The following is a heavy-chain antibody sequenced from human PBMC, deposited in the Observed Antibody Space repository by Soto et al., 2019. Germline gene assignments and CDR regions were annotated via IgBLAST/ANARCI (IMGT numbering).Heavy chain of an antibody. CDR1: GYTFTGYY. J-gene: IGHJ6*02. CDR3: TRGGLRREYSGFVSRRDSYYGMDV. CDR2: INPNSGGT. D-gene: IGHD5-12*01. V-gene: IGHV1-2*04. Sequence: ASVKVSCKASGYTFTGYYMHWVRQAPGQGLEWMGWINPNSGGTNYAQKLQGWVTMTRDTSISTAYTELSRLSSVTAADTAEYYCTRGGLRREYSGFVSRRDSYYGMDVWGQGTTVTVSS.